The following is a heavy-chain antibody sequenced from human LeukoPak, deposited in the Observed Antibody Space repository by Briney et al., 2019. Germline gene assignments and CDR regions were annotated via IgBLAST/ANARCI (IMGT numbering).Heavy chain of an antibody. J-gene: IGHJ5*02. Sequence: SETLSLTCAVYGGSFSGYYWSWIRQPPGKGLEWIGEINHSGSTNYNPSLKSRVTISVDTSKNQFSLKLSSVTAADTAVYYCARGTTPALRSLSYDSSGYYYWIGAGWFDPWGQGTLVTVSS. D-gene: IGHD3-22*01. CDR2: INHSGST. CDR3: ARGTTPALRSLSYDSSGYYYWIGAGWFDP. CDR1: GGSFSGYY. V-gene: IGHV4-34*01.